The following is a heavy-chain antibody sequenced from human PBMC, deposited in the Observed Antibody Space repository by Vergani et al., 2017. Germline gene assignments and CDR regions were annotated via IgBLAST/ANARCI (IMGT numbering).Heavy chain of an antibody. CDR3: ARDRLLWFGEFPKVDY. Sequence: QVQLQQWGAGLLKPSETLSLTCAVYGGSFSGYYWSWIRQPPGKGLEWIGEINHSGSTNYNPSLKSRVTISVDTSKNQFSLKLSSVTAADTAVYYCARDRLLWFGEFPKVDYWGQGTLVTVAS. J-gene: IGHJ4*02. CDR1: GGSFSGYY. CDR2: INHSGST. V-gene: IGHV4-34*01. D-gene: IGHD3-10*01.